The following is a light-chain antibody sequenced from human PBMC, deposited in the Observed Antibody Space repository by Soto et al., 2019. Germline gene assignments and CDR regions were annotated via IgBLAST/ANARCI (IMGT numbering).Light chain of an antibody. CDR1: RIIGHNY. J-gene: IGKJ1*01. Sequence: DNVLTQSPDTLSVSPGDRATLSCRASRIIGHNYLAWYQQKPGQAPRLLIYATSTRATGIPDRFSGSGSVTDFTLTISRLEPEDFVVYYCHQFGISPWTFGQGTKVDIK. CDR2: ATS. CDR3: HQFGISPWT. V-gene: IGKV3-20*01.